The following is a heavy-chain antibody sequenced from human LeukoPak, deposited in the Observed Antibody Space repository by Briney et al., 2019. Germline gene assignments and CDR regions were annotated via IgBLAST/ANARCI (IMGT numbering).Heavy chain of an antibody. D-gene: IGHD6-13*01. CDR3: VKDAAMYSSSWYGDY. V-gene: IGHV3-64D*06. Sequence: PGGSLRPSCSASGFTFSSYAMRWVRQAPGKGLEYVSAISSNGGSTYYADSVKGRFTISRDNSKNTLYLQMSSLRAEDTAVYYCVKDAAMYSSSWYGDYWGQGTLVTVSS. CDR2: ISSNGGST. CDR1: GFTFSSYA. J-gene: IGHJ4*02.